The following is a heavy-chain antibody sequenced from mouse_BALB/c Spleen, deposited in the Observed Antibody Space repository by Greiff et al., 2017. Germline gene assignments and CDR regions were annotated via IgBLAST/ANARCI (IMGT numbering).Heavy chain of an antibody. Sequence: QVQLQQSAAELARPGASVKMSCKASGYTFTSYTMHWVKQRPGQGLEWIGYINPSSGYTEYNQKFKDKTTLTADKSSSTAYMQLSSLTSEDSAVYYCARESTMIPFYAMDYWGQGTSVTVSS. J-gene: IGHJ4*01. D-gene: IGHD2-4*01. CDR3: ARESTMIPFYAMDY. V-gene: IGHV1-4*02. CDR2: INPSSGYT. CDR1: GYTFTSYT.